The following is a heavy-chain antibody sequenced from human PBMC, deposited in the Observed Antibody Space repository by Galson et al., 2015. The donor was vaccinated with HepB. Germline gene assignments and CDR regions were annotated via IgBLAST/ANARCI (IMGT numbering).Heavy chain of an antibody. CDR1: AGSISSGVYS. V-gene: IGHV4-30-2*01. CDR3: ARAPSESAAGTHWFDP. CDR2: LYHTGST. Sequence: TLSLTCAVSAGSISSGVYSWSWIRQPPGKGLEWIGYLYHTGSTYYNPSLKSRVTISVDISRNQFSLNLRSVTAADTAVYYCARAPSESAAGTHWFDPWGQGTLVTVSS. J-gene: IGHJ5*02. D-gene: IGHD6-13*01.